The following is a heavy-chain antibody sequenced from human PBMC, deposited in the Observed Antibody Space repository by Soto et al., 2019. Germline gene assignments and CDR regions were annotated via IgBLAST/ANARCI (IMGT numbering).Heavy chain of an antibody. D-gene: IGHD6-6*01. CDR2: ISYDGSNK. CDR1: GFTFSSYA. CDR3: ARDGTDSSSSPYYYYYYGMDV. J-gene: IGHJ6*02. V-gene: IGHV3-30-3*01. Sequence: ESGGGVVQPGRSLRLSCAASGFTFSSYAMHWVRQAPGKGLEWVAVISYDGSNKYYADSVKGRFTISRDNSKNTLYLQMNSLRAEDTAVYYCARDGTDSSSSPYYYYYYGMDVWGQGTTVTVSS.